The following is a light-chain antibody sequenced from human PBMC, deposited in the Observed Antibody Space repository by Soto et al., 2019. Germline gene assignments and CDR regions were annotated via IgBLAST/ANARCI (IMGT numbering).Light chain of an antibody. J-gene: IGLJ1*01. CDR2: TNT. CDR1: SSKIGSGYD. CDR3: QSYDSSLSTYV. Sequence: QSVLTQPPSVSGAPGQRVTSSCTGSSSKIGSGYDVHWYQQLPGTAPKLLIYTNTNRPSGVPDRVSGSKSGTSASLAITGLQAEDEADYYCQSYDSSLSTYVFGTGTKVTVL. V-gene: IGLV1-40*01.